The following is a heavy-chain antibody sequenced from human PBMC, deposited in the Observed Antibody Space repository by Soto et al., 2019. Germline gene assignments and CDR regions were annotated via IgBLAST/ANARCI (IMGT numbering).Heavy chain of an antibody. D-gene: IGHD1-26*01. CDR3: ARERGSYIAYFDY. Sequence: QVQLVESGGDVVQPGRSLRLSCAASGFTFSSYGMHWVRQAPGKGLEWVAVIWYDGSNKYYADSVKGRFTISRVNSKNTLYLQMNSLRAEDTAVYYCARERGSYIAYFDYWGQGTLVTVSS. J-gene: IGHJ4*02. CDR2: IWYDGSNK. V-gene: IGHV3-33*01. CDR1: GFTFSSYG.